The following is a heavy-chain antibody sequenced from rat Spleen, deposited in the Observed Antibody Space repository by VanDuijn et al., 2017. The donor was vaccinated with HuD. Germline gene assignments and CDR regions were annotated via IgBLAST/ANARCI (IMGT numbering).Heavy chain of an antibody. CDR2: ISSDGRRN. CDR3: ARDHPTIANWFPY. CDR1: GFTFSDYY. J-gene: IGHJ3*01. D-gene: IGHD1-2*01. V-gene: IGHV5-29*01. Sequence: EVQLVESDGGLVQPGRSLKLSCAASGFTFSDYYMAWVRQAPTKGLEWVATISSDGRRNYYPDSVKGRFTISRDNAQNTLYLQMNSLRSEDTATYYCARDHPTIANWFPYWGQGTLVTVSS.